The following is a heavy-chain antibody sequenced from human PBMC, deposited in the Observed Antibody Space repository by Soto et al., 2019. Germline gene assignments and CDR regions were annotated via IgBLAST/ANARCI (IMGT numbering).Heavy chain of an antibody. D-gene: IGHD3-10*01. CDR2: IYPGDSDT. J-gene: IGHJ6*02. CDR1: GYSFTSYW. CDR3: AIDYPSQEVRGVIHSKDYYYYYGMDV. V-gene: IGHV5-51*01. Sequence: LGESLKISCKGSGYSFTSYWIGWVRQMPGKGLEWMGIIYPGDSDTRYSPSFQGQVTISADKSISTAYLQWSSLKASDTAMYYCAIDYPSQEVRGVIHSKDYYYYYGMDVWGQGTTVTVSS.